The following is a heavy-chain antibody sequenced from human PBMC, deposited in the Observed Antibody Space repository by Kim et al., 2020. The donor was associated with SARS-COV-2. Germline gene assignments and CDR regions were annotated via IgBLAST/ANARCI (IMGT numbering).Heavy chain of an antibody. CDR2: K. Sequence: KYYADSVKGRFTISRDNSKNTLYLLMNSLRAEDTAVYYCARSVSFYYGMDVWGQGTTVTVSS. V-gene: IGHV3-33*01. J-gene: IGHJ6*02. CDR3: ARSVSFYYGMDV.